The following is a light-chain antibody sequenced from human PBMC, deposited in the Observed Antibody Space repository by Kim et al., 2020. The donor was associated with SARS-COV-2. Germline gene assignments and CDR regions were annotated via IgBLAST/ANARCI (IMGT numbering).Light chain of an antibody. CDR3: QAWDRRTSTWV. CDR1: ELGDKY. J-gene: IGLJ3*02. Sequence: SYELTQPPSVSVSPGQTASITCSGYELGDKYVCWYQQKPGQSPVLVIYQDNKWPSGLPGRFSGSNSGNTATLTISGTQALDEAVYYCQAWDRRTSTWVFGGGTQLTVL. CDR2: QDN. V-gene: IGLV3-1*01.